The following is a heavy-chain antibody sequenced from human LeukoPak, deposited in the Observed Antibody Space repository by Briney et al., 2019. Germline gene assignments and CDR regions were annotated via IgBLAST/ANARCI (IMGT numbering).Heavy chain of an antibody. Sequence: SETLSLTCTVSGGSISSYYWSWIRQPPGKGLEWIGYIYYSGSTNYNPSLKSRVTISVDTSKNQFSLKLSSVTAADTAVYYCARDATRVITFGGVIADYYYYGMDVWGQGTTVTVSS. D-gene: IGHD3-16*02. J-gene: IGHJ6*02. CDR2: IYYSGST. V-gene: IGHV4-59*01. CDR3: ARDATRVITFGGVIADYYYYGMDV. CDR1: GGSISSYY.